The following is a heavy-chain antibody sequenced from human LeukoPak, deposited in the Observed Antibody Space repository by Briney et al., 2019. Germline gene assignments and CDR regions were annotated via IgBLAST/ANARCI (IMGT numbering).Heavy chain of an antibody. J-gene: IGHJ4*02. D-gene: IGHD7-27*01. Sequence: SETLSLTCSVSGGSIRNYYWSWIRQPPGKGLEWIGFIFYSGSTNYNPSLKNRVTISVDTSKNQLSLKLTSVTAADTAMYYCAREGSGDRYFDFWGQGTLVAVFS. CDR2: IFYSGST. CDR1: GGSIRNYY. CDR3: AREGSGDRYFDF. V-gene: IGHV4-59*01.